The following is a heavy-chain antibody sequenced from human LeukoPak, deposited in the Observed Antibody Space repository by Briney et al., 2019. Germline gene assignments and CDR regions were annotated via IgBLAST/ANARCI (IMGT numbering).Heavy chain of an antibody. CDR1: GFTFHDYA. CDR3: AKDGDIVATRYYFDY. Sequence: SLSLFCAASGFTFHDYAVHLIRQAPGKGLLLISGISWNSGSISYADSVKGRFTISRDNAKNSLYLQMNSLRAEDMALYYCAKDGDIVATRYYFDYWGQGTLVTVSS. CDR2: ISWNSGSI. J-gene: IGHJ4*02. V-gene: IGHV3-9*03. D-gene: IGHD5-12*01.